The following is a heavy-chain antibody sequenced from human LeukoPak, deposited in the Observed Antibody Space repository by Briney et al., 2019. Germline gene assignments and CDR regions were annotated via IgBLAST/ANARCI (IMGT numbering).Heavy chain of an antibody. J-gene: IGHJ4*01. CDR2: ISAYNGNT. D-gene: IGHD5-12*01. CDR3: ARWSGYGYATQPFDY. V-gene: IGHV1-18*01. Sequence: GASVKVSCKASGYTFTSYGISWVRQAPGQGLEWMGWISAYNGNTNYAQKLQGRVTMTTDTSTSTAYMELRSLRSDDTAVYYCARWSGYGYATQPFDYWGQEPWSPSPQ. CDR1: GYTFTSYG.